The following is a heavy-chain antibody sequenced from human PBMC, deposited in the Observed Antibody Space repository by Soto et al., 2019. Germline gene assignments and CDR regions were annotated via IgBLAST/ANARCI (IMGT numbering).Heavy chain of an antibody. D-gene: IGHD5-12*01. Sequence: QVQLQQWGAGLLKPSETLSLTCAVYGGSFSGYYWSWIRQPPGKGLEWIGEINHSGSTNYNPSLKSRVTISVDTSKNQFSLKLSSVTAADTAVYYCARRYSGYDLDYWGQGTPVTVSS. V-gene: IGHV4-34*01. CDR3: ARRYSGYDLDY. J-gene: IGHJ4*02. CDR2: INHSGST. CDR1: GGSFSGYY.